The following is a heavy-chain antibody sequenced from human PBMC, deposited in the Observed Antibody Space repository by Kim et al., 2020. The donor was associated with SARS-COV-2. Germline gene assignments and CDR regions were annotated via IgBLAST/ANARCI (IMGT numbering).Heavy chain of an antibody. J-gene: IGHJ6*02. CDR3: ATSSYDILTGYFYGMDV. Sequence: GGSLRLSCAASGFTFRSYNMDWVRQSPGRGLEWISSINTGSTHIYYVDSVEGRFTISRDNAQNSLYLQMNGLRAEDTAVYYCATSSYDILTGYFYGMDVWGQGTTVTVSS. V-gene: IGHV3-21*01. CDR2: INTGSTHI. D-gene: IGHD3-9*01. CDR1: GFTFRSYN.